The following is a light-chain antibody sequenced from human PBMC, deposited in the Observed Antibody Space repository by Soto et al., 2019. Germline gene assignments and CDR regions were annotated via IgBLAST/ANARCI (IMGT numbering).Light chain of an antibody. CDR2: GAS. J-gene: IGKJ1*01. CDR1: QSVSNNY. CDR3: QHYNSYSEA. V-gene: IGKV3-20*01. Sequence: ELLLTQSPGTLSLSPGERPTLSCRASQSVSNNYLAWYQQKPGQAPRLLIYGASNRATGIPDRLSGSGSGTEFTLTISSLQPDDFATYYCQHYNSYSEAFGQGTKVDIK.